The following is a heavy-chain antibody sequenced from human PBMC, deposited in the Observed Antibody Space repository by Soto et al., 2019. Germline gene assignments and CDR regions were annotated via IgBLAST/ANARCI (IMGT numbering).Heavy chain of an antibody. CDR1: GLPHSNFA. V-gene: IGHV3-23*05. J-gene: IGHJ3*02. CDR3: VKDPLVNDSRPGGASHI. D-gene: IGHD3-22*01. CDR2: IYGSGRGI. Sequence: GGSLRLSCTASGLPHSNFAMMWVRQAPGKGLECVSGIYGSGRGIEYADSVKGRFTISRDNSKNTVFLQMNSLKAEDTALYYCVKDPLVNDSRPGGASHIWGRGTMVTVSS.